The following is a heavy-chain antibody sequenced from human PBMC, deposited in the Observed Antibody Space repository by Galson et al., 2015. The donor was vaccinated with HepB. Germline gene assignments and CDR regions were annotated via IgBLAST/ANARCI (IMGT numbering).Heavy chain of an antibody. D-gene: IGHD4-17*01. J-gene: IGHJ6*03. V-gene: IGHV3-7*03. CDR2: IKQDGSEK. CDR1: GFTFSSYW. CDR3: STYGERYYYYMDV. Sequence: SLRLSCAASGFTFSSYWMSWVRQAPGKGLEWVANIKQDGSEKYYVDSVKGRFTISRDNAKNSLYLQMNSLRAEDTAVYYCSTYGERYYYYMDVWGKGTTVTVSS.